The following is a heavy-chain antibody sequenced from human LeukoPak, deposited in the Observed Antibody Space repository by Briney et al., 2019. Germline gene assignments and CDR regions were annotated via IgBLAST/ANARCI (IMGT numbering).Heavy chain of an antibody. CDR2: ISSSGSTI. CDR1: GFTFSSYE. V-gene: IGHV3-48*03. CDR3: ARFPRPDMGYYYYYMDV. J-gene: IGHJ6*03. Sequence: GGSLRLSCAASGFTFSSYEMNWVRQAPGKGLEWVSYISSSGSTIYYADSVKGRFTISRDNAKNSLYLQMNSLRAEDTAVYYCARFPRPDMGYYYYYMDVWGKGTTVTISS. D-gene: IGHD2-15*01.